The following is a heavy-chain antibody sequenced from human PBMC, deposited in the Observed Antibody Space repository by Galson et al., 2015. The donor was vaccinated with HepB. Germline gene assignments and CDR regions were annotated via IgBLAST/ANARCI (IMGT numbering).Heavy chain of an antibody. CDR2: IRSKANSYAT. CDR3: TTLDIVVVPAADGDEDAFDI. V-gene: IGHV3-73*01. Sequence: SLRLSCAASGFTFSGSAMHWVRQASGKGLEWVGRIRSKANSYATAYAASVKGRFTISRDDSKNTAYLQMNSLKTEDTAVYYCTTLDIVVVPAADGDEDAFDIWGQGTMVTVSS. J-gene: IGHJ3*02. CDR1: GFTFSGSA. D-gene: IGHD2-2*01.